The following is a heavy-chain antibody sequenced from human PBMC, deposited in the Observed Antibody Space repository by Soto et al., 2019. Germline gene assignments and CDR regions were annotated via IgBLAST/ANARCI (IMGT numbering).Heavy chain of an antibody. Sequence: SVKVSCKASGCTVSSYAISWVRQAPGQGLEWMGGIIPIFGTANYAQKFQGRVTITADKSTSTAYMELSSLRSEDTAVYYCARLWYYDSSGYLGYYYYGMDVWGQGTTVTVSS. D-gene: IGHD3-22*01. V-gene: IGHV1-69*06. J-gene: IGHJ6*02. CDR2: IIPIFGTA. CDR1: GCTVSSYA. CDR3: ARLWYYDSSGYLGYYYYGMDV.